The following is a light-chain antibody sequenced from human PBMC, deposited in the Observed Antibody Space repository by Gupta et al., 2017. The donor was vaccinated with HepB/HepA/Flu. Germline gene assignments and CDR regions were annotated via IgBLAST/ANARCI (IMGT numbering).Light chain of an antibody. CDR1: SSNTGNNA. CDR3: ATWDDSLNGVI. J-gene: IGLJ2*01. V-gene: IGLV1-36*01. CDR2: SNN. Sequence: QSVLTQPPSVSEVPGQRVTISCSGSSSNTGNNAVNWYQQLPGAAPRLIIYSNNMRPSAVSDRFSGSKSGTSASLAIRGLQSEDEANYYCATWDDSLNGVIFGGGTQLTVL.